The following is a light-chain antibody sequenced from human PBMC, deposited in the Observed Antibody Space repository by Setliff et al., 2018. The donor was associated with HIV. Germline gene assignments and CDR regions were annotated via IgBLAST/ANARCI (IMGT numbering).Light chain of an antibody. CDR1: SSDVGANNF. V-gene: IGLV2-14*01. Sequence: QSALTQPASVSGSLGQSIIISCTGTSSDVGANNFVSWFQQYPGKAPKLMIYEVSNRPSGVSNRFSGSKSGNTASLTISGLQAEDEADYYCSSYTYISTPVFGSGTKVTVL. J-gene: IGLJ1*01. CDR2: EVS. CDR3: SSYTYISTPV.